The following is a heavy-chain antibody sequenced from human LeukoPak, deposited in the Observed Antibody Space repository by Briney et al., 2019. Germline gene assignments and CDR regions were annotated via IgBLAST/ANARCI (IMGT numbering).Heavy chain of an antibody. CDR3: ARHSQWGVIEWTFDI. Sequence: PSETLSLTCAVSAYSISSGYYWGWIRQPPGKGLEWIGTIFHSGSTYYNPSLKSRATISVDTSKNQFSLKLSSVTAADTAVYYCARHSQWGVIEWTFDIWGQGTMVTVSS. D-gene: IGHD3-16*02. CDR2: IFHSGST. J-gene: IGHJ3*02. CDR1: AYSISSGYY. V-gene: IGHV4-38-2*01.